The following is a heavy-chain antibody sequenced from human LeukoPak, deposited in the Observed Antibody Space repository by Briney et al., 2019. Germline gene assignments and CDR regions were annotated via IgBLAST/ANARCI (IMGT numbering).Heavy chain of an antibody. CDR3: AKPTISGYDFFSFDY. V-gene: IGHV3-30*18. D-gene: IGHD5-12*01. Sequence: GGSLRLSCAASGFTFSTYAMSWVRQAPGKGLEWVAVISYDGSNKYYADSVKGRFTISRDNSKNTLYLQMNSLRAEDTAVYYCAKPTISGYDFFSFDYWGQGTLVTVSS. CDR2: ISYDGSNK. CDR1: GFTFSTYA. J-gene: IGHJ4*02.